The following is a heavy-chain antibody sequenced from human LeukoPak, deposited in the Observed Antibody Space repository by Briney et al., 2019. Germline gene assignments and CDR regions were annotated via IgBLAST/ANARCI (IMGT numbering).Heavy chain of an antibody. V-gene: IGHV3-23*01. Sequence: GGSLRLSCAASGFTFSSYAMSWVRQAPGKGLEWVSTISGSGGSTYYADSVKGRFTISRDNSKNTLYLQMNSLRAEDTALYYCARAGLYNWNYEGTAYFDYWGQGTLVTVSS. CDR1: GFTFSSYA. D-gene: IGHD1-7*01. CDR3: ARAGLYNWNYEGTAYFDY. J-gene: IGHJ4*02. CDR2: ISGSGGST.